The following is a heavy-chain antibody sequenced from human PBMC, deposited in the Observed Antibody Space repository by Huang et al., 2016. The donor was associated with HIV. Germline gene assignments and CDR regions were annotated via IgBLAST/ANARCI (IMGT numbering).Heavy chain of an antibody. V-gene: IGHV7-4-1*02. D-gene: IGHD3-9*01. CDR3: ARYRLTGTFLDS. J-gene: IGHJ4*02. Sequence: VQVVQSGSELRKHGAAVKDSCKAVGYNFTTYSLNWVRQAPGKGLEWMGWINTKTGKPTYAQGFTGRFVFSLDTTVNTAYLQISSLKTDDTAKYFCARYRLTGTFLDSWGQGTQVTVSS. CDR1: GYNFTTYS. CDR2: INTKTGKP.